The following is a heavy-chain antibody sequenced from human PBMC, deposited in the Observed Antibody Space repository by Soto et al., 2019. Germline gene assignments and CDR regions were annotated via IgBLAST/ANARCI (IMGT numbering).Heavy chain of an antibody. CDR2: SNAYNGNT. J-gene: IGHJ5*01. Sequence: RASVKVSCKASGYTFTSYGIIWVRQAPGQGLEWMGWSNAYNGNTKYAQKFQGRVTMTTDTSTNTAHMELRSLRFNDTAMYDCARDARGYCSGASWFESWGQGTLVTVYS. V-gene: IGHV1-18*04. D-gene: IGHD2-15*01. CDR3: ARDARGYCSGASWFES. CDR1: GYTFTSYG.